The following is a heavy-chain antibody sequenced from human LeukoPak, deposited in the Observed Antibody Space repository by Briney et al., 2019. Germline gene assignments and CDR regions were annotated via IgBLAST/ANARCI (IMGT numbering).Heavy chain of an antibody. J-gene: IGHJ4*02. CDR3: ATEVPGYDSSGRVDY. D-gene: IGHD3-22*01. V-gene: IGHV1-18*01. Sequence: ASVKVSCKASGYTFITYGISWVRQAPGQGLEWMGWISGYNGNTNYAQKVQDRVTMTTDTSTSTAYMELRSLRSDDTAVYYCATEVPGYDSSGRVDYWGQGTLVTVSS. CDR2: ISGYNGNT. CDR1: GYTFITYG.